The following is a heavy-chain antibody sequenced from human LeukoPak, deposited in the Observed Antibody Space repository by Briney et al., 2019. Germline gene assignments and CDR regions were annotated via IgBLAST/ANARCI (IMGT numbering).Heavy chain of an antibody. CDR3: ARGRSYFDY. J-gene: IGHJ4*02. CDR2: ISSSGSTI. CDR1: GFIFSGYG. Sequence: GGSLRLSCAASGFIFSGYGMNWVRQAPGKGLEWVSYISSSGSTIYYADSVKGRFTIPRDNAKNSLYLQMNSLRAEDTAVYYCARGRSYFDYWGQGTLVTVSS. V-gene: IGHV3-48*04.